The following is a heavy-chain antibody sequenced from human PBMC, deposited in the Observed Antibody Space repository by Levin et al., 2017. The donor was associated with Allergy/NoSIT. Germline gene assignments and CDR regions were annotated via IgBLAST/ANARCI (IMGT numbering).Heavy chain of an antibody. CDR2: IYYDGSA. CDR1: GGSISDDSYY. V-gene: IGHV4-39*07. J-gene: IGHJ6*02. CDR3: AGEPNSPYYYHYGLDV. Sequence: PSETLSLTCTVSGGSISDDSYYWAWVRQPPGKGLEWVGSIYYDGSAYYNPSLKTRLTISVDTSKNQFSLMVNSVTAADTAVYYCAGEPNSPYYYHYGLDVWGPGTTVTVSS. D-gene: IGHD2/OR15-2a*01.